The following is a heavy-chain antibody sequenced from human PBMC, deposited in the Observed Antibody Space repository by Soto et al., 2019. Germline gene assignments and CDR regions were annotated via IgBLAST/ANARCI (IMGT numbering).Heavy chain of an antibody. J-gene: IGHJ3*02. CDR3: ARDLKPGLLMLRYSYGPDAFDI. CDR1: GGSISSGDYY. V-gene: IGHV4-30-4*01. D-gene: IGHD5-18*01. Sequence: SETLSLTCTVSGGSISSGDYYWSWIRQPPGKGLEWIGYIYYSGSTYYNPSLKSRVTISVDTSKNQFSLKLSSVTAADTAVYCCARDLKPGLLMLRYSYGPDAFDIWGQGTMVTVSS. CDR2: IYYSGST.